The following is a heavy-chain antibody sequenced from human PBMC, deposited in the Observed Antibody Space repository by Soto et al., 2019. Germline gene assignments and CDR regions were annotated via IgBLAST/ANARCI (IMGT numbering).Heavy chain of an antibody. CDR1: EFTFSSYA. D-gene: IGHD2-2*01. Sequence: QVQLVESGGGVVHPERSLRLSCSASEFTFSSYAMHWVRQAPGKGLEWVAGISYDGGHIFYGDSVRGRFTISRDSSKTTVFLQMKSLRPEDKTAYYCAAVKTDQRSPRGPFLFYGMDVWGQGTTVTVSS. J-gene: IGHJ6*02. CDR3: AAVKTDQRSPRGPFLFYGMDV. V-gene: IGHV3-30-3*01. CDR2: ISYDGGHI.